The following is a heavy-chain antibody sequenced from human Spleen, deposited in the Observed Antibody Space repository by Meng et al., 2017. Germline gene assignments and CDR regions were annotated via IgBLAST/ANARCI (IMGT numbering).Heavy chain of an antibody. Sequence: GESLKISCAASGFTFSTYNMNWVRQAPGKGLEWVSSITSSSSFIYYADSVKGRFNISRDNAKNSLYLQMNSLGAEDKAVYYCARDFRYYNSGNYQDNYDICGQAR. J-gene: IGHJ3*02. CDR1: GFTFSTYN. D-gene: IGHD3-10*01. CDR2: ITSSSSFI. CDR3: ARDFRYYNSGNYQDNYDI. V-gene: IGHV3-21*04.